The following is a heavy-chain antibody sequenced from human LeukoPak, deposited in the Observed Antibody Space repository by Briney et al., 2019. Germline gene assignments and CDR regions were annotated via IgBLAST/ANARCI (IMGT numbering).Heavy chain of an antibody. J-gene: IGHJ5*02. CDR1: GFTVSYNY. Sequence: PGGSLRLSCAASGFTVSYNYMSWVRQPPGKGLEWVSSIYNGGNTYYADSVKGRLTISRDNSKNTLYLQMNSLRAEDTAVYYCARDRYSSGSNEGFDPWGQGTLVTVSS. D-gene: IGHD6-19*01. CDR2: IYNGGNT. CDR3: ARDRYSSGSNEGFDP. V-gene: IGHV3-53*01.